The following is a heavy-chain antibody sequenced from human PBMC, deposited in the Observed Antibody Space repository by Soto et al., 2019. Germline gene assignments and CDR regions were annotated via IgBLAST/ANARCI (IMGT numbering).Heavy chain of an antibody. V-gene: IGHV3-49*04. CDR1: GFTFGDYA. CDR2: IRSKAYGGTT. D-gene: IGHD2-2*01. Sequence: PGGSLRLSCAASGFTFGDYAMSWVRQAPGKGLEWVGFIRSKAYGGTTEYAASVKGRFTISRDDSKSIAYLQMNSLKTEDTAVYYCTRDQYENYYYYGMDVWGQGTTVTVSS. J-gene: IGHJ6*02. CDR3: TRDQYENYYYYGMDV.